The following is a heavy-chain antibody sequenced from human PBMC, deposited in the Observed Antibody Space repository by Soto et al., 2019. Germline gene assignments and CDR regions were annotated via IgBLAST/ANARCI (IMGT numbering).Heavy chain of an antibody. Sequence: QITLKESGPTLVKPTQTLTLTCTFSGFSLSTSGVGVGWIRQPPGKALEWLALIYWDDDKRYNPSLKTRLTITKDTSKNQVVLIMTTLDPVDTATYYCARDSSGYYGFDYWGQGILVTVSS. V-gene: IGHV2-5*02. J-gene: IGHJ4*02. D-gene: IGHD3-22*01. CDR3: ARDSSGYYGFDY. CDR1: GFSLSTSGVG. CDR2: IYWDDDK.